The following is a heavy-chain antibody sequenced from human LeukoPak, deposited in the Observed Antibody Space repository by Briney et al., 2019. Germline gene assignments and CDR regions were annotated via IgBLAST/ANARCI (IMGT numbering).Heavy chain of an antibody. J-gene: IGHJ6*03. V-gene: IGHV4-39*07. CDR2: IFYSGGT. Sequence: PSETLSLTCTVSGGSINTPNYYWGWIRQTPGKGLEWIGNIFYSGGTYYSPSLTSRVTISLDTSRNQFSLKLNSVTAADTAVYYCARARIVVVVAARIPHMDVWGKGTTVTVSS. D-gene: IGHD2-15*01. CDR1: GGSINTPNYY. CDR3: ARARIVVVVAARIPHMDV.